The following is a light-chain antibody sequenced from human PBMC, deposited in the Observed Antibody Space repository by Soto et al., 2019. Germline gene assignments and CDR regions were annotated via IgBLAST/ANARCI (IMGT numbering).Light chain of an antibody. CDR3: QQYGSSSYT. CDR2: GDS. Sequence: EIVLTQSPGTLSLSPGEGATLSCRTSQSFSSSYLAWYQQKPGQAPRLLIYGDSSRAAGIQGRFSGSGSGTDFTLPISSLEPEDFALYYCQQYGSSSYTFGQGTKLEIK. CDR1: QSFSSSY. J-gene: IGKJ2*01. V-gene: IGKV3-20*01.